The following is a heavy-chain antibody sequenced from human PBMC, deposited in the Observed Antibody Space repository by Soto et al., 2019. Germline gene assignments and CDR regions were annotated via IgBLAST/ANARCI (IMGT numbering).Heavy chain of an antibody. Sequence: EVQLVESGGGLVQPGTSLRLSCAASGFTFDDYAMQWVRQAPGKGLEWVSGIVWNNGNIAYADSVKGRFIISRDNAKNSLYLQMNSLRTEDTALYYCVRIPAAIGYMDVWGKGTTVTVSS. CDR1: GFTFDDYA. CDR3: VRIPAAIGYMDV. D-gene: IGHD2-2*02. V-gene: IGHV3-9*01. CDR2: IVWNNGNI. J-gene: IGHJ6*03.